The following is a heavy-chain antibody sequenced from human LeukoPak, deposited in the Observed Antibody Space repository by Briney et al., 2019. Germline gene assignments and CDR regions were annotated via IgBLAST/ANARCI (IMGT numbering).Heavy chain of an antibody. CDR3: AKDRALGATIILGAFDI. D-gene: IGHD5-24*01. Sequence: GGSLRLSCAASGFTFSSYWMHWVRQAPGKGLEWVAVISYDGSNKYYADSVKGRFTISRDNSKNTLYLQMNSLRAEDTAAYYCAKDRALGATIILGAFDIWGQGTMVTVSS. CDR1: GFTFSSYW. V-gene: IGHV3-30*18. CDR2: ISYDGSNK. J-gene: IGHJ3*02.